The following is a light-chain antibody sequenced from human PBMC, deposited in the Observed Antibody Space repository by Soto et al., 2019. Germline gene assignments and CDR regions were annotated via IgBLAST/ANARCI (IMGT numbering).Light chain of an antibody. J-gene: IGKJ5*01. CDR2: DAS. V-gene: IGKV3-11*01. CDR1: QVVTNY. Sequence: IVLTQSPATLSFSPGEIATLSCRASQVVTNYLAWYQQKPGQAPRLLIYDASDRATGVPARFSGSGSGTDFTLSISSLEPEDFAVYYCQLSQQRSSWPPIAFGQGTRLEI. CDR3: QLSQQRSSWPPIA.